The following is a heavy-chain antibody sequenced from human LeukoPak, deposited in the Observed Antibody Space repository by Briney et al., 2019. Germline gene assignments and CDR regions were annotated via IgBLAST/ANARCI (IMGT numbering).Heavy chain of an antibody. CDR2: ISGRGSST. CDR3: AKDAQWLALNAFDI. D-gene: IGHD6-19*01. J-gene: IGHJ3*02. CDR1: GLTFSNFA. Sequence: GGSLRLSCAASGLTFSNFAMTWVRQAPGKGLEWVSAISGRGSSTYYADSVKGRFTISRDNSKKKLFLQMNSLGAEDTAVYYCAKDAQWLALNAFDIWGQGTMVTVSS. V-gene: IGHV3-23*01.